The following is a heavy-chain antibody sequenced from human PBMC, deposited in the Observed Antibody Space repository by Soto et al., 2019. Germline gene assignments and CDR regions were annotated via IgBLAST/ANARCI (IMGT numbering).Heavy chain of an antibody. D-gene: IGHD2-2*01. V-gene: IGHV3-30*09. CDR1: GFTFNSYV. CDR2: VSYDGSNR. CDR3: VRDRSSFYCSGSSCSIDPHFDF. J-gene: IGHJ4*02. Sequence: PGGSLRLSCAASGFTFNSYVMHWVRQAPGKGLEWVAVVSYDGSNRYYAASVKGRFAISRDNSKNTLYLQMNSLGAEDTAIYHCVRDRSSFYCSGSSCSIDPHFDFWGQGALVTVSS.